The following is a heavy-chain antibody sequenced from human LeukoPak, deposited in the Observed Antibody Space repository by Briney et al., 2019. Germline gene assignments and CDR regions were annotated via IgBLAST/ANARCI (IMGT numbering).Heavy chain of an antibody. D-gene: IGHD3-9*01. V-gene: IGHV3-23*01. Sequence: AGGSLRLSCAASGFTFSNYAMSWVRQAPGKGLEWVSAILGSGGSTYYADSVKGRFTVSRDNSKSTLNLQMNSLRAEDTALYYCAKWGDYDVLTGYYVPDYWGQGTLVTVSS. CDR2: ILGSGGST. CDR1: GFTFSNYA. CDR3: AKWGDYDVLTGYYVPDY. J-gene: IGHJ4*02.